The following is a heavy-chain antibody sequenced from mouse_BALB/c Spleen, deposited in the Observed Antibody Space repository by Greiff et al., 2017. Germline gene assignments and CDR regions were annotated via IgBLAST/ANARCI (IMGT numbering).Heavy chain of an antibody. V-gene: IGHV5-17*02. CDR2: ISSGSSTI. D-gene: IGHD2-3*01. J-gene: IGHJ1*01. Sequence: EVMLVESGGGLVQPGGSRKLSCAASGFTFSSFGMHWVRQAPEKGLEWVAYISSGSSTIYYADTVKGRFTISRDNPKNTLFLQMTSLRSEDTAMYYCARSGGGYYVYWYFDVWGAGTTVTVSS. CDR3: ARSGGGYYVYWYFDV. CDR1: GFTFSSFG.